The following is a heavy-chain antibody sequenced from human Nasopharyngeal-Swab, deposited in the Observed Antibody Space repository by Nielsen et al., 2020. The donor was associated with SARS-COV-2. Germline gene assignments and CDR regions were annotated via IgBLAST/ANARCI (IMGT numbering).Heavy chain of an antibody. CDR3: ARSALGTPDDY. Sequence: GESLKISCKGFGYKFSNTWIGWVRQMPGKGLEWMGIIYPGDSDTRYSPSFQGQVTISADKSISTAYLQWSSLKASDTAMYYCARSALGTPDDYWGQGTLVTVSS. D-gene: IGHD3-16*01. J-gene: IGHJ4*02. V-gene: IGHV5-51*01. CDR1: GYKFSNTW. CDR2: IYPGDSDT.